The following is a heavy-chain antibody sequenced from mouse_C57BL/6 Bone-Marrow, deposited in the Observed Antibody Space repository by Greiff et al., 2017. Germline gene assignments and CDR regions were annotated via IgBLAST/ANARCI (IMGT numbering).Heavy chain of an antibody. J-gene: IGHJ2*01. D-gene: IGHD1-1*01. CDR2: IDPENGDT. CDR1: GFNIKDDY. CDR3: TTPATYYFDY. Sequence: EVQLQQSGAELVRPGASVKLSCTASGFNIKDDYMHWVKQRPEQGLEWIGWIDPENGDTEYASKFQGKATITADTSSNTAYLQLSSLTSEVTAVYYCTTPATYYFDYWGQGTTLTVSS. V-gene: IGHV14-4*01.